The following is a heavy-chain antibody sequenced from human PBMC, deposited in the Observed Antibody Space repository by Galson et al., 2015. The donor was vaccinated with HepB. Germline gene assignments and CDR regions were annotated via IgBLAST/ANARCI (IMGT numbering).Heavy chain of an antibody. J-gene: IGHJ4*02. CDR2: IKQDGSEK. Sequence: SLRLSCAASGFTFSGSWMSWVRQAPGKGLEWVGNIKQDGSEKYYVASVRGRFTISRDNAKNSVYLQMNGLRAEDTAFYYCARLGFYSIDWYFDYWGQGTLVTVSS. CDR3: ARLGFYSIDWYFDY. CDR1: GFTFSGSW. D-gene: IGHD6-19*01. V-gene: IGHV3-7*03.